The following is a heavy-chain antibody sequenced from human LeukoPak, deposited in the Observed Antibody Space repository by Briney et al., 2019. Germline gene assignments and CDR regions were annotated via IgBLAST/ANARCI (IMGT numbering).Heavy chain of an antibody. CDR2: ISYDGSNK. CDR3: AREELYDSSGYYVD. Sequence: PGGSLRLSCAASGFTFSSYAMHWVRQAPGKGLERVAVISYDGSNKYYADSVKGRFTISRDNSKNTLYLQMNSLRAEDTAVYYCAREELYDSSGYYVDWGQGTLVTVSS. V-gene: IGHV3-30-3*01. J-gene: IGHJ4*02. CDR1: GFTFSSYA. D-gene: IGHD3-22*01.